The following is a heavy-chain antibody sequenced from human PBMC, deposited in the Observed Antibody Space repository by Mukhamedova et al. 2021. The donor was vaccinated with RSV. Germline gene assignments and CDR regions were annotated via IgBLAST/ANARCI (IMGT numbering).Heavy chain of an antibody. D-gene: IGHD2-2*01. V-gene: IGHV1-3*01. CDR3: AREGDDCRTTTCYRVDP. J-gene: IGHJ5*02. Sequence: GNTKYSQKFQDRVTITRDTSASTAYLELSSLTSEDTAIYYCAREGDDCRTTTCYRVDPWGQGTLVTVSS. CDR2: GNT.